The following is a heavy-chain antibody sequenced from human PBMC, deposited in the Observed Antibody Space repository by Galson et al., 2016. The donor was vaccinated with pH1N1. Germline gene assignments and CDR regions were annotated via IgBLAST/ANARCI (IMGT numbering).Heavy chain of an antibody. J-gene: IGHJ4*02. D-gene: IGHD3-9*01. V-gene: IGHV3-30-3*01. CDR2: ISYDGSNK. CDR3: ARDLGGYFVRYYFDH. CDR1: GFMLNMFG. Sequence: SLRLSCAASGFMLNMFGLHWVRQAPGKGLEWVAFISYDGSNKYYADSVKGRFTISRDNSQNTLYLQMNSLSTDDTAIYYCARDLGGYFVRYYFDHWGRGTLVTVSS.